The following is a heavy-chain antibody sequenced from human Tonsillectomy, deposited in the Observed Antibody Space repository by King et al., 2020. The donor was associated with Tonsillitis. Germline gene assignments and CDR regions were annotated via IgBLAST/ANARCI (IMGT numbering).Heavy chain of an antibody. V-gene: IGHV4-39*01. CDR1: GGSISNNNYY. CDR3: ARLRCDYLWGSYRYPFDN. J-gene: IGHJ4*02. D-gene: IGHD3-16*02. CDR2: IYYSGST. Sequence: LQLQESGPGLVKPSETLSLTCTVSGGSISNNNYYWGWIRQPPGKGLEWIGSIYYSGSTYYNPSLKSRVTIPVDTSKNQFSLKLSSVTAADTAVYYCARLRCDYLWGSYRYPFDNWGQGILVTVSS.